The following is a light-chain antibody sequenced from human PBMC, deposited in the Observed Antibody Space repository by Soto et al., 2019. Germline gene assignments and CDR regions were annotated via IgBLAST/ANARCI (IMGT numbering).Light chain of an antibody. J-gene: IGKJ1*01. CDR2: LGS. CDR1: QSLLHSNGYNY. CDR3: MQALRTPPT. Sequence: DIVMTQSPLSLPVTPGAPASISCKSSQSLLHSNGYNYLDWYLQKPGQSPQLLISLGSNRASGVPDRFSGSGSGTDFTLKISRVEAEDVGIYYCMQALRTPPTFGQGTKVEIK. V-gene: IGKV2-28*01.